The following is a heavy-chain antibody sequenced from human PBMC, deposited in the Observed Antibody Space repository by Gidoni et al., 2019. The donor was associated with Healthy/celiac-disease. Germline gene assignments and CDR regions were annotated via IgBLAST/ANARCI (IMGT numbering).Heavy chain of an antibody. CDR1: GGSFSCYY. CDR2: INHGGST. CDR3: ARRGTVTTVVKGLFDY. V-gene: IGHV4-34*01. J-gene: IGHJ4*02. Sequence: QVQLQQWGAGLLKPSETLSLTCAVYGGSFSCYYWSWIRQPPGKGLEWIGEINHGGSTNYNPSLKSRVTISVDTSKNQFSLKLSSVTAADTAVYYCARRGTVTTVVKGLFDYWGQGTLVTVSS. D-gene: IGHD4-17*01.